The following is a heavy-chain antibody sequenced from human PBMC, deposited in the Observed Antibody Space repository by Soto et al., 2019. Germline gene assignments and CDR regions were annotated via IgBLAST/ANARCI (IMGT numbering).Heavy chain of an antibody. CDR3: ARAGCDGGSCYTLVGLRYGMDV. D-gene: IGHD2-15*01. Sequence: QVQLVESGGGVVQXGRSLRLSCAASGFTFSSYAMYWVRQAPGKGLEWVAVISYDGNNKYYADSVKGRFTISRDNSKNTRYLQMNSLRAEDTAVYYCARAGCDGGSCYTLVGLRYGMDVWGQGTTVTVSS. CDR2: ISYDGNNK. V-gene: IGHV3-30-3*01. CDR1: GFTFSSYA. J-gene: IGHJ6*02.